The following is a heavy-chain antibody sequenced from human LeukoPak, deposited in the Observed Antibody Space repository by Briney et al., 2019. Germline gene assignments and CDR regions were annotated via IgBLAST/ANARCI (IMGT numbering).Heavy chain of an antibody. CDR1: GFTFSSYG. J-gene: IGHJ6*02. CDR2: IWYDGSNK. Sequence: PGGSLRLSCAASGFTFSSYGMHWVRQAPGKGLEWVAVIWYDGSNKYYADSVKGRFTISRDNSKNTLYLQMNSLRAEDTAVYYCARDNDEAYYYYYGMDVWGQGTTVTVSS. D-gene: IGHD2-8*01. V-gene: IGHV3-33*08. CDR3: ARDNDEAYYYYYGMDV.